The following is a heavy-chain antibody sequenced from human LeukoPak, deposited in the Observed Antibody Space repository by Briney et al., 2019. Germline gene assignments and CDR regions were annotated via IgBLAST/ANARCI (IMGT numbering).Heavy chain of an antibody. CDR2: IWYDGSNK. CDR3: AKDVSSGYYYASAFDI. D-gene: IGHD3-22*01. V-gene: IGHV3-33*06. J-gene: IGHJ3*02. CDR1: GFTFSSYG. Sequence: PGRSLRLSCAASGFTFSSYGMHWVRQAPGKGLEWVAVIWYDGSNKYYADSVKGRFTISRDNSKNTLYLQMNSLRAEDTAVYYCAKDVSSGYYYASAFDIWGQGTMVTVSS.